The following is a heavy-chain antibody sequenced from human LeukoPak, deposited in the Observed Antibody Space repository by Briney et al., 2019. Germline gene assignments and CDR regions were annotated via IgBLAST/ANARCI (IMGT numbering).Heavy chain of an antibody. Sequence: SETLSLTCAVYGGSFSGYYWSWIRQPPGKGLEWIGEINHSGSTNYNPSLKSRVTISVDTSKNQFSLKLSSVTAADTAVYYCARHSRYCSSTSCSLNWFDPWGQGTLVTVSS. J-gene: IGHJ5*02. D-gene: IGHD2-2*01. CDR1: GGSFSGYY. CDR3: ARHSRYCSSTSCSLNWFDP. CDR2: INHSGST. V-gene: IGHV4-34*01.